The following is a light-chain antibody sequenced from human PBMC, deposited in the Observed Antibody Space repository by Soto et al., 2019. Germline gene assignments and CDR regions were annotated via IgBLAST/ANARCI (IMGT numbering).Light chain of an antibody. CDR1: QSVSSSY. V-gene: IGKV3-20*01. CDR2: VAS. J-gene: IGKJ1*01. CDR3: QQYGSSPWT. Sequence: EIVLTQSPGTLSLSPGERATLSCRASQSVSSSYLAWYQQKPGQAPRLLIYVASSRAPGIPDRFSGSGSGTDFTLTISRLEPEDFAAYYCQQYGSSPWTFGQGTKVEIK.